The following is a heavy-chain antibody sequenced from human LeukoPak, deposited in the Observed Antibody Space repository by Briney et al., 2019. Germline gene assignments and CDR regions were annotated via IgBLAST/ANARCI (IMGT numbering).Heavy chain of an antibody. CDR2: INHSGST. Sequence: SETLSLTCAVYGGSFSGYYWSWIRQPPGKGLEWIGEINHSGSTNYNPSLRSRVTISVDTSKNQFSLKLSSVTAADTAVYYCAMLEVVAGTEWFDPWGQGTLVTVSS. J-gene: IGHJ5*02. V-gene: IGHV4-34*01. CDR3: AMLEVVAGTEWFDP. CDR1: GGSFSGYY. D-gene: IGHD6-19*01.